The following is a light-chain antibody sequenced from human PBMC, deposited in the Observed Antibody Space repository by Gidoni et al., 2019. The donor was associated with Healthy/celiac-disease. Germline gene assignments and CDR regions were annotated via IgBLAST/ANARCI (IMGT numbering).Light chain of an antibody. V-gene: IGKV1-33*01. J-gene: IGKJ4*01. CDR3: QHYDNLPQPVT. Sequence: DIQMTQSPSSLSASVGDRVTITCQASQDISNFLNWYQQKPGKAPKLLIYDASNLETGVPSRFSGSGSGTDFTFTISSLQPEDIATYYCQHYDNLPQPVTFGGGTKVEIK. CDR1: QDISNF. CDR2: DAS.